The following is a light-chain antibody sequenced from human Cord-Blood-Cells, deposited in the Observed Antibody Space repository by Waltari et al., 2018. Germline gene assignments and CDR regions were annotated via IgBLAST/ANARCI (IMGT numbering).Light chain of an antibody. CDR3: CSYAGSSTLV. CDR1: SSDVGSYNL. CDR2: EGS. V-gene: IGLV2-23*01. J-gene: IGLJ3*02. Sequence: QSALTQPASVSGSPGQLITIPCTGTSSDVGSYNLVSWYQQHPGKSPKLMIYEGSKRPSGVSNRFSGSKSGNTASLTISGLQAEDEADYYCCSYAGSSTLVFGGGTKLTVL.